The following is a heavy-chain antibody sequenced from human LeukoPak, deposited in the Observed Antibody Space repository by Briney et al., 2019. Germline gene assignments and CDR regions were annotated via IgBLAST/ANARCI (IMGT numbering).Heavy chain of an antibody. D-gene: IGHD6-19*01. J-gene: IGHJ4*02. CDR1: GFTFSSYA. V-gene: IGHV3-30*01. CDR2: ISFDGGNK. Sequence: PGGSLRLSCAASGFTFSSYAMHWVRQAPGKGLEWVAVISFDGGNKYFADSVKGRFTISRDNPKNTVYLQMNSLRAEDTAVYYCATYSGGWKGDYWGQGTLVTVSS. CDR3: ATYSGGWKGDY.